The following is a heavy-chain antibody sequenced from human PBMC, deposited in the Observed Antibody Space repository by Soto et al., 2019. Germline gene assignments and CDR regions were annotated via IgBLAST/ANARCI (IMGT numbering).Heavy chain of an antibody. CDR2: ISVSGGST. J-gene: IGHJ4*02. V-gene: IGHV3-23*01. D-gene: IGHD3-22*01. Sequence: PGGSLRLSCAASGFTFRNYAMNWVHQAPGKGLEWVSGISVSGGSTYYADSVKGRFTVSRDNSKNTVFLQMNSLRAEDTAVYFCAKGMYYYDSSGYRLFDYWGQGTLVTVSS. CDR1: GFTFRNYA. CDR3: AKGMYYYDSSGYRLFDY.